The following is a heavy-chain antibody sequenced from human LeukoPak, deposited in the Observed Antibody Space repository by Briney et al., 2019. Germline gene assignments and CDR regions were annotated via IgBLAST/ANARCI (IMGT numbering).Heavy chain of an antibody. D-gene: IGHD5-24*01. Sequence: GGSLRLSCAASRFTFSSSAMSWVRQAPGKGLEWVSTISGSGGSTYSTDSVKGRFTISRDNSKSTLYLQMNSLRVEDTAIYYCARGGPQFFDYWGQGTLVTVSS. V-gene: IGHV3-23*01. CDR3: ARGGPQFFDY. CDR2: ISGSGGST. J-gene: IGHJ4*02. CDR1: RFTFSSSA.